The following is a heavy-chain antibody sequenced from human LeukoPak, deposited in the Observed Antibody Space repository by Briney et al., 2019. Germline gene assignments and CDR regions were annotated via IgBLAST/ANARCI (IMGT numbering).Heavy chain of an antibody. CDR3: ASTALVRGLINSGYGFDY. Sequence: ASVKVSCEASGYTFTSYYMHWVRQAPGQGLEWMGIINPSGGSTSYAQKFQGRVTMTEDTSTDTAYMELSSLRSEDTAVYYCASTALVRGLINSGYGFDYWGQGTLVTVSS. CDR1: GYTFTSYY. CDR2: INPSGGST. V-gene: IGHV1-46*01. J-gene: IGHJ4*02. D-gene: IGHD3-10*01.